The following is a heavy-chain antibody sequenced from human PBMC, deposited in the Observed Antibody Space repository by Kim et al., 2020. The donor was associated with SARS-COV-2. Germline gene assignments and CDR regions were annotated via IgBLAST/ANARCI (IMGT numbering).Heavy chain of an antibody. J-gene: IGHJ6*02. CDR1: GFTFSSYG. Sequence: GGSLRLSCAASGFTFSSYGMHWVRQAPGKGLEWVAVISYDGSNKYYADSVKGRFTISRDNSKNTLYLQMNSLRAEDTAVYYCAKDGQLAPLNYYYYGMDVWGQGTTVTVSS. D-gene: IGHD6-6*01. V-gene: IGHV3-30*18. CDR2: ISYDGSNK. CDR3: AKDGQLAPLNYYYYGMDV.